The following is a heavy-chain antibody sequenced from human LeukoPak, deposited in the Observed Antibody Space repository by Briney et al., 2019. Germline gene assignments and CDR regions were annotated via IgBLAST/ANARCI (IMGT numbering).Heavy chain of an antibody. CDR3: ARDPLGGYLRAEYFQH. Sequence: GGSLRLSCAASGFTFSSYWMSWVRQAPGKGLEWVANIKQDGSEKYYVDSVKGRFTISRDNAKNSLYLQMNSLGAEDTAVYYCARDPLGGYLRAEYFQHWGQGTLVTVSS. CDR2: IKQDGSEK. V-gene: IGHV3-7*01. J-gene: IGHJ1*01. CDR1: GFTFSSYW. D-gene: IGHD3-22*01.